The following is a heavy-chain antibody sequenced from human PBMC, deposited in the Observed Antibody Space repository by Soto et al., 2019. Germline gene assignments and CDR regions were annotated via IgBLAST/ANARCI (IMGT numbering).Heavy chain of an antibody. V-gene: IGHV3-9*01. CDR2: ISWNSGSI. CDR3: AKGHYYGSGSYRRFDP. CDR1: GFTFDDYA. J-gene: IGHJ5*02. Sequence: EVQLVESGGGLVQPGRSLRLSCAASGFTFDDYAMHWVRQAPGKGLEWVSGISWNSGSIDYADSVKGRFTISRDNAKNSLYLQMNSLRVEDTASYYCAKGHYYGSGSYRRFDPWGQGTLVTVSS. D-gene: IGHD3-10*01.